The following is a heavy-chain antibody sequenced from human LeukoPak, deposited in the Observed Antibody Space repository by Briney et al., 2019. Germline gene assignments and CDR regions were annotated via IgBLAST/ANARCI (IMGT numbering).Heavy chain of an antibody. J-gene: IGHJ6*03. CDR2: IIPIFGTA. CDR3: ARVKIVGVVGEMATGYCMDL. CDR1: GGTFSSYA. Sequence: SVKVSCKASGGTFSSYAISWVRQAPGQGLEWMGGIIPIFGTANYAQKFQGRVTITADESASTAYMELSSLRSEDTAVYYCARVKIVGVVGEMATGYCMDLWGKGTTVIVSS. V-gene: IGHV1-69*13. D-gene: IGHD2-21*01.